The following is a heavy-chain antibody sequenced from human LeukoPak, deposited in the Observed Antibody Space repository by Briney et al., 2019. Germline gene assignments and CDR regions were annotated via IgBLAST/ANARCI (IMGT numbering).Heavy chain of an antibody. CDR3: ARGGPPGGSGAYSDH. J-gene: IGHJ4*02. D-gene: IGHD2-15*01. V-gene: IGHV1-18*01. Sequence: GASVKVSCKASGCTFSSYAISWVRQAPGQGLEWMGWISPHNGDTNYAQKLQGRVTLTTDTSTSTVYMELKSLRSDDTAVYYCARGGPPGGSGAYSDHWGQGTLVTVSS. CDR2: ISPHNGDT. CDR1: GCTFSSYA.